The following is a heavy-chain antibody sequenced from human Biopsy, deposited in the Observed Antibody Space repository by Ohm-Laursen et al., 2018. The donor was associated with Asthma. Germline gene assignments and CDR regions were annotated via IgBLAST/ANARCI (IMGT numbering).Heavy chain of an antibody. V-gene: IGHV1-69*01. CDR1: GGTFSNFA. Sequence: ASSVKVSCKAPGGTFSNFAISWVRQAPGQGLEWLGGIMTVFGTTNYAQKFQGRVTITADESTSTAYMEVTSLRSEDTAIYYCARCQVGYSSGWSLLLKKIYYSGMDVWDQGTAVTVSS. J-gene: IGHJ6*02. D-gene: IGHD6-19*01. CDR2: IMTVFGTT. CDR3: ARCQVGYSSGWSLLLKKIYYSGMDV.